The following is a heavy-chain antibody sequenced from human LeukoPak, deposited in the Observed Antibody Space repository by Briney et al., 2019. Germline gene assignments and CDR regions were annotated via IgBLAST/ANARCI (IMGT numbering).Heavy chain of an antibody. CDR3: ARDLAYCGGDCPFNWFDP. J-gene: IGHJ5*02. D-gene: IGHD2-21*02. CDR1: GTSFSSYY. Sequence: PSETLSLTCGVSGTSFSSYYWSWIRQPAGKGLEWIGRIYTSGSTNYNPSLKSRVTISVDKSKNQFSLKLSSVTAADTAVYYCARDLAYCGGDCPFNWFDPWGQGTLVTVSS. V-gene: IGHV4-4*07. CDR2: IYTSGST.